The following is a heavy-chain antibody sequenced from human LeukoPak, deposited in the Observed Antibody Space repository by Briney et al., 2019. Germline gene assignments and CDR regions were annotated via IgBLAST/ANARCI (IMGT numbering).Heavy chain of an antibody. J-gene: IGHJ4*02. D-gene: IGHD2-15*01. Sequence: PGGSLRLSCAASGFTFSSYGMHWVRQAPVKGVEWVAVISYDGSNKYYADSVRGRFTISRDNSKNTLYLQMNSLRAEDTAVYYCAKGLVVVAATPLDYWGQGTLVTVSS. V-gene: IGHV3-30*18. CDR3: AKGLVVVAATPLDY. CDR2: ISYDGSNK. CDR1: GFTFSSYG.